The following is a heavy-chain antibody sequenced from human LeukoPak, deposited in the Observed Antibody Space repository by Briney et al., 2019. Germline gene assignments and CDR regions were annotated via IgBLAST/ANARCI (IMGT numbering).Heavy chain of an antibody. J-gene: IGHJ6*02. Sequence: GGSLRLSCAASGFTFSSYGMHWVRKAPGKGLEWVAVISYDGSNKYYADSVKGRFTISRDNSKNTLYLQMNSLRAEDTAVYYCAKDPGYCSSTSCYLRNYYYGMDVWGQGTTVTVSS. D-gene: IGHD2-2*01. CDR1: GFTFSSYG. CDR3: AKDPGYCSSTSCYLRNYYYGMDV. V-gene: IGHV3-30*18. CDR2: ISYDGSNK.